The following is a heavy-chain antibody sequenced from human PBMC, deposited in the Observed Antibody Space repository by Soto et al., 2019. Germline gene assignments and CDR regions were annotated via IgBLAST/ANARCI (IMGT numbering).Heavy chain of an antibody. J-gene: IGHJ4*02. Sequence: QVQLVESGGGVVQPGRSLRLSCAASGFTFSSCNMHWVRQAPGKGLEWVAVISYDGGNKYYADSVRGRFTISRDNSKNTLYLQMNSLRAEDTAVYYCAKFRGTGYPPTLDYWGQGTLVTVSS. D-gene: IGHD3-9*01. V-gene: IGHV3-30*18. CDR3: AKFRGTGYPPTLDY. CDR1: GFTFSSCN. CDR2: ISYDGGNK.